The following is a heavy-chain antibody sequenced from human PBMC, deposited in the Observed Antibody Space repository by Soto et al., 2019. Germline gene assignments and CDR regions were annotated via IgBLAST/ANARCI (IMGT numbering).Heavy chain of an antibody. D-gene: IGHD2-2*01. CDR3: ARDMCSSTSCYAVYYYYMDV. Sequence: GSLRLSCAASGFTFSSYSMNWVRQAPGKGLEWVSSISSSSSYIYYADSVKGRFTISRDNAKNSLYLQMNSLRAEDTAVYYCARDMCSSTSCYAVYYYYMDVWGKGTTVTVSS. CDR2: ISSSSSYI. V-gene: IGHV3-21*01. CDR1: GFTFSSYS. J-gene: IGHJ6*03.